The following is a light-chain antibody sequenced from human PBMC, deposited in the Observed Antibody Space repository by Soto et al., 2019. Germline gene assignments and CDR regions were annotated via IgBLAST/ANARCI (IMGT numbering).Light chain of an antibody. CDR2: GAS. V-gene: IGKV3-15*01. J-gene: IGKJ4*01. Sequence: VMTPSPATLSLSPGDRATVSCRAIQGIGSNLAWYQQKPGQAPRLLIYGASSRAAGVPARFSGSGSGTEFTLTISSLQSEDFALYYCQQYSDWPPVTFGGVTKVEIK. CDR1: QGIGSN. CDR3: QQYSDWPPVT.